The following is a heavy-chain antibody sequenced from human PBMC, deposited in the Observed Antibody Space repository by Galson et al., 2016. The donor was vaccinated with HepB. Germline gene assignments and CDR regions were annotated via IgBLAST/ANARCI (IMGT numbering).Heavy chain of an antibody. CDR2: IWHDGSNK. V-gene: IGHV3-33*01. Sequence: SLRLSCAASEFTFSTYGMHWVRQAPGKGLEWVALIWHDGSNKYYADSVKGRFTISRDNAKNSLHLQMNSLRAEDTAVYYCAREPVRLDDLLTGPPKNPDYWGQGTLVTVSS. CDR3: AREPVRLDDLLTGPPKNPDY. D-gene: IGHD3-9*01. CDR1: EFTFSTYG. J-gene: IGHJ4*02.